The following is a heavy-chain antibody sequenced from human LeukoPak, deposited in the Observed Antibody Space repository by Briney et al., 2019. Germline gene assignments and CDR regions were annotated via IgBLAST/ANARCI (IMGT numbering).Heavy chain of an antibody. CDR3: TTLRPDYGDYLNWFDP. V-gene: IGHV3-15*01. J-gene: IGHJ5*02. D-gene: IGHD4-17*01. Sequence: GGSLRLSCAASGFTFSNAWMSWVRQAPGKGLEWVGRIKSKTDGGTTDYAAPVKGRFTISRDDSKNTLYLQMNSLKTEDTAVYYCTTLRPDYGDYLNWFDPWGQGTLVTVSS. CDR1: GFTFSNAW. CDR2: IKSKTDGGTT.